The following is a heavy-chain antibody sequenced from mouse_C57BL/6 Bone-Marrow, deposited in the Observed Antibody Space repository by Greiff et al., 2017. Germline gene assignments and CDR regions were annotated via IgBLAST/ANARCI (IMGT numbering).Heavy chain of an antibody. CDR2: IYPGGGYT. J-gene: IGHJ4*01. CDR1: GYTFTNYW. D-gene: IGHD1-1*01. CDR3: ARWYYGSSYDYAMDY. V-gene: IGHV1-63*01. Sequence: QLQQSGAELVRPGTSVKMSCKASGYTFTNYWIGWAKQRPGHCLEWIGDIYPGGGYTNYNEKFKGKATLTADKSSSTAYMQFSSLTSEDSAIYYCARWYYGSSYDYAMDYWGQGTSVTVSS.